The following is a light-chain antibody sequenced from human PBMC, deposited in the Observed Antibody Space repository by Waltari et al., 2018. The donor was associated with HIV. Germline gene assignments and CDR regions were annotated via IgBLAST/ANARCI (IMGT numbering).Light chain of an antibody. CDR1: QDISNS. CDR2: DAS. V-gene: IGKV1-33*01. J-gene: IGKJ4*01. Sequence: DIQMTQSPSSLSASVGHRVTITCQASQDISNSLNWYQKQPGKTPKLLIYDASNLETGVPSRFSGSGSGTEFTLTISSLQSEDIATDYCQQYDNLPPLFGGGTKVEIK. CDR3: QQYDNLPPL.